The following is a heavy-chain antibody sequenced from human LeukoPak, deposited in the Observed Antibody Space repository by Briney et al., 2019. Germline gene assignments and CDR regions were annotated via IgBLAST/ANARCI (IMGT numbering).Heavy chain of an antibody. CDR1: GFTFSSYS. CDR2: ISSSSSYI. D-gene: IGHD2-2*01. J-gene: IGHJ4*02. V-gene: IGHV3-21*04. CDR3: ARDLGEIVPAAPDY. Sequence: PGGSLRLSCAASGFTFSSYSMNWVRQAPGKGLEWVSSISSSSSYIYYADSAKGRFTISRDNSKNTLYLQMNSLRSDDTAVYYCARDLGEIVPAAPDYWGQGTLVTVSS.